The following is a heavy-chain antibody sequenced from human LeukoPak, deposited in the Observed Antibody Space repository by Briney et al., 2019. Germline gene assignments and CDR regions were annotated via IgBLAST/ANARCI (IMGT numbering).Heavy chain of an antibody. Sequence: PSETLSLTCAVYGGSFSGYYWSCVRQPPGKGLEWMGEINHSGSTNYNPSVRSRGTISVDTSKNQFSLKLSSVTTADTAVYYCARDAATIDFYAFDIWGQGTMVTVSS. V-gene: IGHV4-34*01. CDR1: GGSFSGYY. D-gene: IGHD1-26*01. J-gene: IGHJ3*02. CDR3: ARDAATIDFYAFDI. CDR2: INHSGST.